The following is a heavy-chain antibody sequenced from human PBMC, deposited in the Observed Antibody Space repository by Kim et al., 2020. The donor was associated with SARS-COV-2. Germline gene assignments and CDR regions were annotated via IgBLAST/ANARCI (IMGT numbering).Heavy chain of an antibody. Sequence: GNTNYAQKLPGRVTMTTDTSTSTAYMELRSLRSDDTAVYYCARGPISIDYWGQGTLVTVSS. V-gene: IGHV1-18*01. J-gene: IGHJ4*02. CDR3: ARGPISIDY. D-gene: IGHD5-12*01. CDR2: GNT.